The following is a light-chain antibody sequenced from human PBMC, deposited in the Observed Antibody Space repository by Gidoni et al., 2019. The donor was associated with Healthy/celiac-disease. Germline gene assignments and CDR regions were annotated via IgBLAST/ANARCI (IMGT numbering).Light chain of an antibody. V-gene: IGKV1-5*01. CDR2: DAS. Sequence: GDRVNITCRASQSISSWLAWYQLKPAQAPKLLIYDASSLESGVTSRFSGRGSGTAFTLTISSLQPDDFATYNCQQYNSWTFGQGTKVEIK. CDR3: QQYNSWT. J-gene: IGKJ1*01. CDR1: QSISSW.